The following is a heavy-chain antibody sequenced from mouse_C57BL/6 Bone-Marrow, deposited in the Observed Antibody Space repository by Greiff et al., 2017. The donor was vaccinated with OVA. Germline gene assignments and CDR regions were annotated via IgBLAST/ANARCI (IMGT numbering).Heavy chain of an antibody. Sequence: VKLMESGPELVKPGASVKISCKASGYAFSSSWMNWVKQRPGKGLEWIGRIYPGDGDTNYTGKFKGKATLTADKSSSTAYMQLSSLTSEDSAVYFCARPVTTVVATNYFDYWGQGTTLTVSS. D-gene: IGHD1-1*01. CDR3: ARPVTTVVATNYFDY. CDR1: GYAFSSSW. CDR2: IYPGDGDT. J-gene: IGHJ2*01. V-gene: IGHV1-82*01.